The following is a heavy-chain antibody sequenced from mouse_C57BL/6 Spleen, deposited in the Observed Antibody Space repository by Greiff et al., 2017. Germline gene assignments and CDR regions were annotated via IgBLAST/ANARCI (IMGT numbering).Heavy chain of an antibody. Sequence: QVQLQQPGAELVKPGASVKLSCKASGYTFTSYWMHWVKQRPGQGLEWIGMIHPNSGSTNYNEKFKSKATLTVDKSSSTAYMQLSSLTSEDSAVYYCARPTTVVAGPFAYRGQGTLVTVSA. CDR3: ARPTTVVAGPFAY. CDR2: IHPNSGST. D-gene: IGHD1-1*01. J-gene: IGHJ3*01. CDR1: GYTFTSYW. V-gene: IGHV1-64*01.